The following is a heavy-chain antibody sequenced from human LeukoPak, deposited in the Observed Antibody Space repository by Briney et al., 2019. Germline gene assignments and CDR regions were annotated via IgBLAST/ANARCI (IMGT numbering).Heavy chain of an antibody. CDR3: ATIPRAAAGPSARSPFHY. CDR2: ISWNSGSI. CDR1: GFIFNNYA. D-gene: IGHD6-13*01. V-gene: IGHV3-9*01. J-gene: IGHJ4*02. Sequence: GRSLRLSCAGSGFIFNNYAMHWVRQPPGKGLEWVSGISWNSGSIDYADSVKGRFTISRDNAKNSLYLQMNSLRAEDTAVYYCATIPRAAAGPSARSPFHYWGQGTLVTVSS.